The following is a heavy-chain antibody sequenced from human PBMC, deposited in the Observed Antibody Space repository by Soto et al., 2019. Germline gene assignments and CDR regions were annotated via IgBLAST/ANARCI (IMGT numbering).Heavy chain of an antibody. D-gene: IGHD3-3*01. Sequence: GGSLRLSCAASGFTFSSYGMHWVRQAPGKGLEWVAVIWYVGSNKYYADSVKGRFTISRDNYKNTLYLQMNSLRAEDTAVYYCARDKDAFWSGYYYDYYGMDVWGQGTTVTVSS. CDR3: ARDKDAFWSGYYYDYYGMDV. CDR1: GFTFSSYG. CDR2: IWYVGSNK. V-gene: IGHV3-33*01. J-gene: IGHJ6*02.